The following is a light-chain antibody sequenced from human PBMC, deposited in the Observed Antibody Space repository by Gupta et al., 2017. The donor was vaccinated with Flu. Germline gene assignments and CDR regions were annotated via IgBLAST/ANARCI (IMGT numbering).Light chain of an antibody. CDR2: GAS. V-gene: IGKV3-15*01. CDR3: QQYDDCPPVT. Sequence: EIVMTQSPVTLSVSPGERATLSCRASQSVSRKLAWYQQRPGQAPRLLIYGASTRATGIPARFSGSGSGTEFTLTIGSRQSEDSAAYYCQQYDDCPPVTFGGGTKVDIK. CDR1: QSVSRK. J-gene: IGKJ4*01.